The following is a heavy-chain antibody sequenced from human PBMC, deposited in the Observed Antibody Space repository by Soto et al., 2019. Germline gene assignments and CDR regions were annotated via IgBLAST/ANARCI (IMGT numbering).Heavy chain of an antibody. J-gene: IGHJ4*02. V-gene: IGHV1-2*04. CDR1: GYTFTNYS. CDR2: INPNSGGT. CDR3: ARAPAAPHFDY. Sequence: ASVKVSCRAAGYTFTNYSMHCVRQAPGQGLEWMGWINPNSGGTNYAQKFQGWVTMTRDTSISTAYMELSRLRSDDTAVYYCARAPAAPHFDYWGQGTLVTVSS. D-gene: IGHD2-2*01.